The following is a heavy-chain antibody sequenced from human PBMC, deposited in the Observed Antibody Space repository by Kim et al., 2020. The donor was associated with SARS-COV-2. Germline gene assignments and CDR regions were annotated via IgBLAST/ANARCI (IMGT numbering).Heavy chain of an antibody. Sequence: GGSLRLSCSASGFIFSSYAMHWVRQAPGKGLEYVSAISSNGGSTYYADSVKGRFTISRDNSKNTLYLQMSSLRAEDTAVYYCVKEGGITMVREYYFDYWGQGALVTVSS. CDR3: VKEGGITMVREYYFDY. V-gene: IGHV3-64D*09. CDR2: ISSNGGST. J-gene: IGHJ4*02. CDR1: GFIFSSYA. D-gene: IGHD3-10*01.